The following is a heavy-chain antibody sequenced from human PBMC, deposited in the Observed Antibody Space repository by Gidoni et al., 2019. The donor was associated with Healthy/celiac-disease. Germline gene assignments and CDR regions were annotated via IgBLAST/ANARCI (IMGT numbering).Heavy chain of an antibody. J-gene: IGHJ4*02. CDR1: GFNFSTAW. V-gene: IGHV3-15*01. D-gene: IGHD5-18*01. CDR3: TTDRGYSYGFVDY. Sequence: EVQLGESGGGWVKPGGSLRRSGAAEGFNFSTAWMSWVRQAPGKGLEWVGRIKSKTDGGTTDYAAPVKGRFTISRDDSKNTLYLQMNSLKTEDTAVYYCTTDRGYSYGFVDYWGQGTLVTVSS. CDR2: IKSKTDGGTT.